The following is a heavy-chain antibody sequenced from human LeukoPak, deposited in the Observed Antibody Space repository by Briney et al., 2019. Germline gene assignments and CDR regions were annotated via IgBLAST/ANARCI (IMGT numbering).Heavy chain of an antibody. V-gene: IGHV1-2*02. J-gene: IGHJ6*03. Sequence: ASVKVSCKASGYTFTGYYMHWVRQAPGQGREWMGWINPNSGGTNYAQKFQGRVTMTRDTSISTAYMELSRLRSDDTAVYYCARALHYYYYYYMDVWGKGTTVTVSS. CDR3: ARALHYYYYYYMDV. CDR1: GYTFTGYY. CDR2: INPNSGGT.